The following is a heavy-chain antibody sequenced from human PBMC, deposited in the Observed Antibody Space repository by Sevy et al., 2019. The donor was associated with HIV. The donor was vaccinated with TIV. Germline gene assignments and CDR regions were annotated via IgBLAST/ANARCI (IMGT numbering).Heavy chain of an antibody. J-gene: IGHJ5*02. D-gene: IGHD4-17*01. CDR1: GGSISSYY. CDR3: AREIYGGKANWFDP. V-gene: IGHV4-59*01. Sequence: SETLSLTCTVSGGSISSYYWSWIRQPPGKGLEWIGYIYYSGSTNYNPSLKSRVTISVDTSKNQFSLKLSSVTAADTAVYYCAREIYGGKANWFDPWGQGTLVTVSS. CDR2: IYYSGST.